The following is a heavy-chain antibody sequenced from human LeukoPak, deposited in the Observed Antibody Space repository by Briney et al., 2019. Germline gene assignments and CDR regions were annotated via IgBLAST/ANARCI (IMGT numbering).Heavy chain of an antibody. CDR2: NDYRGNS. CDR1: GGSVSSRGYY. J-gene: IGHJ3*02. CDR3: ARMPVVPAVHETRTHAFDI. Sequence: SETLSLTCTVSGGSVSSRGYYWGWIRQPPGKGLEWIGSNDYRGNSYYIPSLKSRVTISIDTSKNQLSLRLTSVTAADTAVYYWARMPVVPAVHETRTHAFDIWAKGQWSPSLQ. D-gene: IGHD2-2*01. V-gene: IGHV4-39*07.